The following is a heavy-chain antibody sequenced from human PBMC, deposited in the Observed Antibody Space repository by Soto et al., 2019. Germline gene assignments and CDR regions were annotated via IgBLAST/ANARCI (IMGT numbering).Heavy chain of an antibody. CDR1: GGSISSYY. CDR2: IYYSGST. CDR3: ARRYSSGFDS. V-gene: IGHV4-59*01. Sequence: QVQLQESGPGLVKPSETLSLTCTVSGGSISSYYWSWIRQPPGKGLEWIGYIYYSGSTNYTPSLKSPVTISVDAPKTLYSLKLSSVTAADTALYYCARRYSSGFDSWGQGTLVTVSS. D-gene: IGHD6-19*01. J-gene: IGHJ5*01.